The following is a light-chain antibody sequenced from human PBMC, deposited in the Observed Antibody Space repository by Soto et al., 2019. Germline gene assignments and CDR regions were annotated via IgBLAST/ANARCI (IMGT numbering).Light chain of an antibody. Sequence: DMQLTQSPSFLSASVGDRVTITCRASQDISSRLAWYQQKPGKAPEVLIYGTSTRQSGVPSSFSGSGSWTEFTLTISSLQPEDFASYECQQVNSYPLTFGGGTRVEIK. CDR3: QQVNSYPLT. V-gene: IGKV1-9*01. J-gene: IGKJ4*02. CDR1: QDISSR. CDR2: GTS.